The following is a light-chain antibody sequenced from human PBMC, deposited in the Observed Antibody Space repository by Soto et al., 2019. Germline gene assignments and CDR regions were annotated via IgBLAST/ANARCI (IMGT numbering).Light chain of an antibody. V-gene: IGKV3-20*01. CDR2: GAS. J-gene: IGKJ1*01. CDR3: QQYGTSPRT. Sequence: EIGLTQSPGTLSLSPGERATLSCRASQSVRSNFLASYPQKLGQAPRLLIYGASSRATGIPDRFSGSGSGTDFTLTISRLEREDFAVYYCQQYGTSPRTFGQGSNVEIK. CDR1: QSVRSNF.